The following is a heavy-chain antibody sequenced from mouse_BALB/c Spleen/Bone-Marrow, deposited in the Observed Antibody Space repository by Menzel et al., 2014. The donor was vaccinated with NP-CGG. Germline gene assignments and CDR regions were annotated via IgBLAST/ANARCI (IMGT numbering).Heavy chain of an antibody. D-gene: IGHD2-14*01. V-gene: IGHV3-2*02. Sequence: EVQLQESGPGLVKPSQSLSLTCTVTGYSVTSDYSWNWIQQFPGNKLEWMGYISYSGSTIYNPSLKSRISLTRDTSRNQFFLQLNSVTTEDTATYYCARGTLRGALDYWGQGTSVTVSS. CDR1: GYSVTSDYS. CDR3: ARGTLRGALDY. CDR2: ISYSGST. J-gene: IGHJ4*01.